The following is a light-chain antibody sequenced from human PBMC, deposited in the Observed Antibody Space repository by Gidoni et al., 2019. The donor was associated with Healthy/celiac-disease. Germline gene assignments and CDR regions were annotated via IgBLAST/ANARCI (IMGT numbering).Light chain of an antibody. CDR2: DAS. J-gene: IGKJ2*03. V-gene: IGKV3-11*01. Sequence: EIVLTQSPATLSLSPGERATLSCRASQSVSSYLAWYQQKPGQAPRLLIYDASNRATGIPARFSGSGSGTDFTLTISSLEPEDFAVYYCQQRSNWPPEGFXQXTKLEIK. CDR1: QSVSSY. CDR3: QQRSNWPPEG.